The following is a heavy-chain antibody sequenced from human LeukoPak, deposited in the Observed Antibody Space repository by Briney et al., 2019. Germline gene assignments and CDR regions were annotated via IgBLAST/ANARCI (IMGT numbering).Heavy chain of an antibody. CDR3: ARGAYDFWSGSAF. D-gene: IGHD3-3*01. Sequence: GGSLRLSCAASGFSFSDYWVTWVRQAPGKGLEWVANINQDGSEKHYVDSVKGRFTISRDNAKNSLFLQMTSLRAEDTAVYYCARGAYDFWSGSAFWGQGTQVTVSS. J-gene: IGHJ4*02. V-gene: IGHV3-7*01. CDR1: GFSFSDYW. CDR2: INQDGSEK.